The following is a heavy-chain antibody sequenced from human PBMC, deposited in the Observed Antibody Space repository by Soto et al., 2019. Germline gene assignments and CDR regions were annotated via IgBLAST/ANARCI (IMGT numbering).Heavy chain of an antibody. CDR1: GGTFSSYA. V-gene: IGHV1-69*06. J-gene: IGHJ4*02. Sequence: SVKVSCKASGGTFSSYAISWVRQAPGQGLEWMGGIIPIFGTANYAQKFQGRVTIIADKSKSTDYMELSSLRSEDTAVYYCARKARYRSSSPVGYWGQGPLVPVS. CDR3: ARKARYRSSSPVGY. CDR2: IIPIFGTA. D-gene: IGHD6-6*01.